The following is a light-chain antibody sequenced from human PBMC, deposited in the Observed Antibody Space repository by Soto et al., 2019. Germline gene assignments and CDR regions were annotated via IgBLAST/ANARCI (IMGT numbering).Light chain of an antibody. CDR2: GAS. CDR3: QQFRNWPWT. CDR1: QSVRSN. J-gene: IGKJ1*01. V-gene: IGKV3-15*01. Sequence: EIVVTHSPATLSVSPCERATLSFRASQSVRSNLAWYQQKPGQSPRLLIYGASTRATGIPDRFSGSGSGTDFTLTISRLEPEDFAVYYCQQFRNWPWTFGQGTKVDIK.